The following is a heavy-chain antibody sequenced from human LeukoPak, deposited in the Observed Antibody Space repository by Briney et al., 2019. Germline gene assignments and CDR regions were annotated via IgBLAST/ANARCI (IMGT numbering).Heavy chain of an antibody. D-gene: IGHD5/OR15-5a*01. Sequence: SETLSLTCTVSGYSISSGYYWGWIRQPPGKGLEWIGYIYYSGSTYYNPSLKSRVTISVDTSKNRFSLKLSSVTAADTAVYYCARFDQVSETAGGYWGQGTLVTVSS. CDR1: GYSISSGYY. CDR3: ARFDQVSETAGGY. J-gene: IGHJ4*02. V-gene: IGHV4-38-2*02. CDR2: IYYSGST.